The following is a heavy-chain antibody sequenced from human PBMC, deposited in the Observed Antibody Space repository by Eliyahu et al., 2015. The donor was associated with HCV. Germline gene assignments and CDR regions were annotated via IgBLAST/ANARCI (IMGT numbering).Heavy chain of an antibody. CDR2: IGTAGDT. J-gene: IGHJ6*02. D-gene: IGHD5-18*01. V-gene: IGHV3-13*01. CDR3: ARGGQGYGPYYYYGMDV. Sequence: EVQLVESGGGLVQPGGSLRLSCAASGFTFSSYDMHWVRQATGKGLEWVSAIGTAGDTYYPGSVKGRFTISRENAKNSLYLQMNSLRAGDTAVYYCARGGQGYGPYYYYGMDVWGQGTTVTVSS. CDR1: GFTFSSYD.